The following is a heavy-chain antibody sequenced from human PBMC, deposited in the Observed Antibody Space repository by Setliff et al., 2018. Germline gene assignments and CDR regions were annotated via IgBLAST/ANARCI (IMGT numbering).Heavy chain of an antibody. Sequence: WASVKVSCKASGYTFTGYYMHWVRQAPGQGLEWMGWINPNSGGTNYAQKFQGWVTMTRDTSISTAYMELSMLRSNDTAVYYCARQQWLVGGFDYWGQGTLVTVSS. CDR2: INPNSGGT. CDR1: GYTFTGYY. D-gene: IGHD6-19*01. CDR3: ARQQWLVGGFDY. V-gene: IGHV1-2*04. J-gene: IGHJ4*02.